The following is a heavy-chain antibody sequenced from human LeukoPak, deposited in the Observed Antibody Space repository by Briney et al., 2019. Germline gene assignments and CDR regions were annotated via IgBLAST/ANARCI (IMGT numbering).Heavy chain of an antibody. CDR2: IYSGGST. CDR3: ARRLYGSGPDDY. J-gene: IGHJ4*02. V-gene: IGHV3-66*02. CDR1: GFTVSSNY. Sequence: GGSLRLSCAASGFTVSSNYMSWVRQAPGKGLEWVSVIYSGGSTYYADSVKGRFTISRDNSKNTLYLQMNSPRAEDTAVYYCARRLYGSGPDDYWGQGTLVTVSS. D-gene: IGHD3-10*01.